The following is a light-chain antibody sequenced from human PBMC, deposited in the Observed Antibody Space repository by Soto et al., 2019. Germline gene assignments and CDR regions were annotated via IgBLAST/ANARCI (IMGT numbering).Light chain of an antibody. CDR2: GAS. J-gene: IGKJ1*01. Sequence: EVVMPQSLATLSVSPGGSVTLSCSASQSVRSNLAWYQQKPGQSPRLLIYGASTRATGIPARFSGSGSGTEFTLTISSLQSEDFAVYYCQQYGTSPQTFGQGTKVDIK. V-gene: IGKV3-15*01. CDR1: QSVRSN. CDR3: QQYGTSPQT.